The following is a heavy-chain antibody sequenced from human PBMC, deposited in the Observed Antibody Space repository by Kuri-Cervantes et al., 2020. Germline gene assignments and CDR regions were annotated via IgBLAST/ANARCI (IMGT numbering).Heavy chain of an antibody. Sequence: ASVKVSCKASGYTFTSYGISWVRQAPGQGLEWMGWISAYNGNTNYAQKLQGRVTMTTDTSTCTAYMELRSLRSDDTAVYYCARDPLPRTVTTLDLGYWGQGTLVTVSS. CDR2: ISAYNGNT. V-gene: IGHV1-18*01. D-gene: IGHD4-17*01. CDR3: ARDPLPRTVTTLDLGY. J-gene: IGHJ4*02. CDR1: GYTFTSYG.